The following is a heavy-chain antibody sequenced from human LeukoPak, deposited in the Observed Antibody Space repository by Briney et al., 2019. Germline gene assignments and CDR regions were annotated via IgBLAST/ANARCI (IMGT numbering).Heavy chain of an antibody. J-gene: IGHJ4*02. Sequence: PSETLSLTCTVSGGFISSYYWSWIRQPPGKGLEWIGYIYYSGSTNYNPSLKSRVTISVDTSKNLFSLELSSVTAADTAVYYCARGGSYYGYFDYWGQGALVTVSS. CDR2: IYYSGST. CDR3: ARGGSYYGYFDY. CDR1: GGFISSYY. V-gene: IGHV4-59*01. D-gene: IGHD1-26*01.